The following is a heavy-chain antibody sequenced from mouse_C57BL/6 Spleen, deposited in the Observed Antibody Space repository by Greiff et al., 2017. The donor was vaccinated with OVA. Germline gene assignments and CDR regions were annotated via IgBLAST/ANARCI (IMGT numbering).Heavy chain of an antibody. D-gene: IGHD2-3*01. Sequence: EVQLLESGAGLVKPGGSLKLSCAASGFTFSSYAMSWVRQTPEKSLEWVAYISRGGDYIYYTDTVKGRFTISRDNARNTLYLHMSSLKSEDTSMYYWARDGPYAMDYGGQGTSVTVSS. CDR3: ARDGPYAMDY. V-gene: IGHV5S21*01. J-gene: IGHJ4*01. CDR2: ISRGGDYI. CDR1: GFTFSSYA.